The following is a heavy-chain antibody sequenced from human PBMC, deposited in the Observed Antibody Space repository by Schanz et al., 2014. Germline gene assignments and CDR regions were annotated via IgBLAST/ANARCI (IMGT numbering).Heavy chain of an antibody. D-gene: IGHD2-21*01. J-gene: IGHJ4*02. CDR2: IIPILDIT. CDR1: GGTFSSFA. V-gene: IGHV1-69*09. CDR3: ARDRLECGAECYSVEVFEI. Sequence: QVQLVQSGAEVKKPGSSVKVSCKASGGTFSSFAIFWVRQAPGQGLEWMGTIIPILDITNYAQKFQGRVTITADKSTSTAYMELSNLRSEDTAVYYCARDRLECGAECYSVEVFEIWGQGTLVIVSS.